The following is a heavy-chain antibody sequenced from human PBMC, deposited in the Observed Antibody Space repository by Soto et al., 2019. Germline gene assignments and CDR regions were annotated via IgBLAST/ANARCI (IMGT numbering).Heavy chain of an antibody. J-gene: IGHJ6*02. V-gene: IGHV3-73*01. D-gene: IGHD6-19*01. CDR3: TRHGGEIAVAGTSYYYYYGMDV. CDR2: IRSKANSYAT. CDR1: GYTFSGSA. Sequence: PGESLKISCAASGYTFSGSAMHWVRQASGKGLEWVGRIRSKANSYATAYAASVKGRFTISRDDSKNTAYLQMNSLKTEDTAVYYCTRHGGEIAVAGTSYYYYYGMDVWGQGTTVTVSS.